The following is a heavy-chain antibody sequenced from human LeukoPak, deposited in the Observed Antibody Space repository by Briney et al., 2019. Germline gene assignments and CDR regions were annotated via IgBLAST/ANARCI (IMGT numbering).Heavy chain of an antibody. Sequence: GGSLRLSCAASGFTFSNYAMYWVRQAPGKGLEWVSAISNNGGYTYYADSVQGRFTISRDNSKSTLCLQMNSLRAEDTAVYYCAKQLGYCSDGSCYFPYWGQGTLVTVSS. D-gene: IGHD2-15*01. J-gene: IGHJ4*02. CDR1: GFTFSNYA. CDR2: ISNNGGYT. CDR3: AKQLGYCSDGSCYFPY. V-gene: IGHV3-23*01.